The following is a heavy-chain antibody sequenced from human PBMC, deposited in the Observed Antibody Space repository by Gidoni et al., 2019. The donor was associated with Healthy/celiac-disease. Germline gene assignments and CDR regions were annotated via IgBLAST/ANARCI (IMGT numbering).Heavy chain of an antibody. D-gene: IGHD3-22*01. CDR3: ARHRKGEGITYYYDSSGSFDY. V-gene: IGHV4-39*01. CDR1: GGSISSSSYY. Sequence: QLQLQESGPGLAKPSETLSLTCTVSGGSISSSSYYWGWIRQPPGKGLEWIGSIYYSGSTYYNPSLQSRVTISVDTSKNQFSLKLSSVTAADTAVYYCARHRKGEGITYYYDSSGSFDYWGQGTLVTVSS. J-gene: IGHJ4*02. CDR2: IYYSGST.